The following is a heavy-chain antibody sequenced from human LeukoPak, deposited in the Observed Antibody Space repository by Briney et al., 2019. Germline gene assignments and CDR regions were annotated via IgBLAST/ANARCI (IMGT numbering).Heavy chain of an antibody. CDR2: VNHSGST. CDR1: GGSFSGYY. Sequence: SETLSLACAVYGGSFSGYYWSWIRQPPGKGLEWIGEVNHSGSTNYNPSLKSRVIISVDTSKNQFSLKLSSVTAADTAAYYCARGLSAIVYWGQGTLVTVSP. D-gene: IGHD2-15*01. CDR3: ARGLSAIVY. J-gene: IGHJ4*02. V-gene: IGHV4-34*01.